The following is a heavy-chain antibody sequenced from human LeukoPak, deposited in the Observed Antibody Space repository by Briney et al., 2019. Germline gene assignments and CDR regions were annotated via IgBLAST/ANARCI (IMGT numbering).Heavy chain of an antibody. CDR1: GDSITGYY. V-gene: IGHV4-59*01. J-gene: IGHJ5*02. D-gene: IGHD6-6*01. CDR3: ARFATLSTIAARGRSWFDP. Sequence: TPSETLSLTCTVAGDSITGYYWSWIRQPPGEGLDWIGYIYYSGSTHYNPSLNYNPSLKSRVTISVDPSKKQFSLKLNSVTAADTAVYYCARFATLSTIAARGRSWFDPWGQGTLVTVSS. CDR2: IYYSGSTHYNPSL.